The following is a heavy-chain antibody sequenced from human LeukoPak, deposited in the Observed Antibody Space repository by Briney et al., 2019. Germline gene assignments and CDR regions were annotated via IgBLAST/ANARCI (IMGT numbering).Heavy chain of an antibody. J-gene: IGHJ5*02. D-gene: IGHD5-24*01. CDR1: GYTFTSYA. V-gene: IGHV7-4-1*02. Sequence: ASVRVSCKASGYTFTSYAMNWVRQAPGQGLEWMGWINTNTGNPTYAQGFTGRFVFSLDTSVSTAYLQISSLKAEDTAVYYCAREVGAPAEGGYNYPHEEYNWFDPWGQGTLVTVSS. CDR2: INTNTGNP. CDR3: AREVGAPAEGGYNYPHEEYNWFDP.